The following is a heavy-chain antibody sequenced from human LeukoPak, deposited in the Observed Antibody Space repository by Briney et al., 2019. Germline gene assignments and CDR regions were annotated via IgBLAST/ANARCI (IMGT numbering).Heavy chain of an antibody. CDR3: ARGWSGIVGPLDI. CDR2: IIPVFGTA. Sequence: SVKVSCKASGGTFSSYTINWVRQAPGQGLEWMGGIIPVFGTANYVQKFQGRVTMTRNTSISTAYMELSSLRSEDTAVYYCARGWSGIVGPLDIWGQGTMVTVSS. D-gene: IGHD1-26*01. J-gene: IGHJ3*02. V-gene: IGHV1-69*05. CDR1: GGTFSSYT.